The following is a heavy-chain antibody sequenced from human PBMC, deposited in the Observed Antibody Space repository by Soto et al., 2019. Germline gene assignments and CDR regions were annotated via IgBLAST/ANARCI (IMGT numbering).Heavy chain of an antibody. CDR2: IKQDGGGT. CDR1: GFTFSNYA. V-gene: IGHV3-7*01. CDR3: ARNRDYAFDY. Sequence: GGSLRLSCAVSGFTFSNYAMNWVRQPPGKGLEWVSIIKQDGGGTYYADSVKGRFTISRDNAKNSLYLQMNSLRVEDAAVYYCARNRDYAFDYWGRGTLVTVSS. J-gene: IGHJ4*02. D-gene: IGHD4-17*01.